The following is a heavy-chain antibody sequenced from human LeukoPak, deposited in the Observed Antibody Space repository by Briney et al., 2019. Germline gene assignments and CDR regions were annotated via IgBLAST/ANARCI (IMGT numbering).Heavy chain of an antibody. CDR3: ARSSRDGYRREFDY. V-gene: IGHV1-2*02. D-gene: IGHD5-24*01. CDR1: GYTFTGYY. Sequence: ASVKVSCKASGYTFTGYYMHWVRQAPGQGLEWMGWINLNSGGTNYAQKFQGRVTMTRDTSISTAYMELSRLRSDDTAVYYCARSSRDGYRREFDYWGQGTLVTVSS. CDR2: INLNSGGT. J-gene: IGHJ4*02.